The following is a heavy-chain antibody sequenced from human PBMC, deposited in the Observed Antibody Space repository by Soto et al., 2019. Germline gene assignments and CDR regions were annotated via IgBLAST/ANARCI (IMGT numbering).Heavy chain of an antibody. D-gene: IGHD2-2*01. CDR3: ARRSSTSPPGFDP. CDR1: GFTFSSYS. Sequence: EVQLVESGGGLVKPGGSLRLSCAASGFTFSSYSMNWVRQAPGKGLEWVSSISSSSSYIYYADSVKGRFTISRDNAKNSLYLQINSLRAEDTAVYYCARRSSTSPPGFDPWGQGTLVTVSS. CDR2: ISSSSSYI. V-gene: IGHV3-21*01. J-gene: IGHJ5*02.